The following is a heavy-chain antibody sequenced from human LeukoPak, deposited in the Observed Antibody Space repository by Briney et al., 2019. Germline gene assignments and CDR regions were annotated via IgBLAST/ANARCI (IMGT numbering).Heavy chain of an antibody. CDR3: TTNDAFDI. Sequence: GGSLRLSCAASGFTFSNAWMNWVRQAPGKGLEWVGRIKTKTGGGTTDCAAPVKGRFTISRDDSKNTLYLQMNSLKTEDTAVYYCTTNDAFDIWGQGTMVTASS. CDR1: GFTFSNAW. CDR2: IKTKTGGGTT. J-gene: IGHJ3*02. V-gene: IGHV3-15*01.